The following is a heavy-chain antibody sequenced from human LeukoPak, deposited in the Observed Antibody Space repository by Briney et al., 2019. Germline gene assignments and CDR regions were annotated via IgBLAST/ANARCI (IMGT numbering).Heavy chain of an antibody. J-gene: IGHJ4*02. CDR2: IYYSGST. V-gene: IGHV4-31*03. CDR3: ARHFYGSSSWSHFDY. CDR1: GGSVSNSGYY. D-gene: IGHD6-13*01. Sequence: SQTLSLTCTVSGGSVSNSGYYWSWIRQHPGKGLEWIGYIYYSGSTYYNPSLKSRLTISVDTSKNQFSLKLSSVTAADTAVYYCARHFYGSSSWSHFDYWGQGTLVTVSS.